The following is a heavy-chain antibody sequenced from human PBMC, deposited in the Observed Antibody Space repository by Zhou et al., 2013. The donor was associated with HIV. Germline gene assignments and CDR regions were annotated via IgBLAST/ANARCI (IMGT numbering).Heavy chain of an antibody. CDR1: GYTFTAYY. J-gene: IGHJ5*01. V-gene: IGHV1-2*02. D-gene: IGHD1-26*01. Sequence: QVQLVQSGAEVKKPGASVKVSCKASGYTFTAYYMHWVRQAPGQGPEWMGWINPNSGYTNYAQKFQGRVTMTRDTSISTAYMELSRLRSDDTAVYYCARIPTENGIDSWGQGSLVTVSS. CDR3: ARIPTENGIDS. CDR2: INPNSGYT.